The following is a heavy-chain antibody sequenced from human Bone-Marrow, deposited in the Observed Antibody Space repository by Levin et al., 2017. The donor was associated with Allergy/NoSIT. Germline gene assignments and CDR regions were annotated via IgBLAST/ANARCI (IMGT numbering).Heavy chain of an antibody. J-gene: IGHJ2*01. Sequence: GGSLRLSCAASGFSLSPYYMNWVRQAPGKGLEWVSSISSSSSYIDYADSMEGRLTISRDNAKNSLYLQINSLRVEDTAVYYCARDSGSGSFYSRYFDLWGRGTLVTVSS. CDR1: GFSLSPYY. V-gene: IGHV3-21*01. CDR2: ISSSSSYI. CDR3: ARDSGSGSFYSRYFDL. D-gene: IGHD3-10*01.